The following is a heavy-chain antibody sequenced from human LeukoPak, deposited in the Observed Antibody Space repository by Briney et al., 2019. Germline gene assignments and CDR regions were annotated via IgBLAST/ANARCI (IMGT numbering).Heavy chain of an antibody. CDR1: GFTFSSYS. V-gene: IGHV3-48*01. D-gene: IGHD5-18*01. Sequence: GGSLRLSCAASGFTFSSYSMNWVRQAPGKGLEWVSYISSSSSTIYYADSVKGRFTISRDNSKNTLYLQMNSLKAEDTAVYYCARGYSYGYDLYLEYYFDYWGQGTLVTVSS. CDR3: ARGYSYGYDLYLEYYFDY. J-gene: IGHJ4*02. CDR2: ISSSSSTI.